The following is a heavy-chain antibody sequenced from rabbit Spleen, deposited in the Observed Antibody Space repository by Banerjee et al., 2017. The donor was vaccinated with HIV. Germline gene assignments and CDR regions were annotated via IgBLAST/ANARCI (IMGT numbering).Heavy chain of an antibody. CDR3: ARDRGSGWDDAFDP. CDR1: GFSFSSSYY. J-gene: IGHJ2*01. V-gene: IGHV1S40*01. D-gene: IGHD4-1*01. CDR2: IYTGDGVST. Sequence: QSLEESGGGLVKPGASLTLTCTASGFSFSSSYYMCWVRQAPGKGLEWIGCIYTGDGVSTAYASWAKGRFTVSKTSSTTVTLQMTSLTAADTATYFCARDRGSGWDDAFDPWGPGTLVTVS.